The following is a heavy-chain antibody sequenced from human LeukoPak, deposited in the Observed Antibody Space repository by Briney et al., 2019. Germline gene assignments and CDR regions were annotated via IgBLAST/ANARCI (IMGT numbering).Heavy chain of an antibody. CDR2: ISGSGGST. CDR3: AKVVGGAREYSSGWYLGY. CDR1: VFTFSSYA. Sequence: GGSLRLSCAASVFTFSSYAMSWVRQAPGKGLEWVSAISGSGGSTYYADSVKGRFTISRDNSKNTPYLQMNSLRAEDTAVYYCAKVVGGAREYSSGWYLGYWGQGTLVTVSS. V-gene: IGHV3-23*01. J-gene: IGHJ4*02. D-gene: IGHD6-19*01.